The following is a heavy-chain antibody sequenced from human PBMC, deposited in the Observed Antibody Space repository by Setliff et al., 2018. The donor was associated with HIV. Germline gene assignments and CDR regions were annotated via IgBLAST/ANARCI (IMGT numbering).Heavy chain of an antibody. D-gene: IGHD4-17*01. CDR2: INSGTGNT. Sequence: AASVKVSCKASGFIFTNYGIHWVRQAPGHSLEWMGSINSGTGNTIYSQKFQGRVTFSRDTSASTAHMELSSLRSEDTAVYYCANSVTDASYWYFIHWGRGSPVTVSS. V-gene: IGHV1-3*01. CDR1: GFIFTNYG. J-gene: IGHJ2*01. CDR3: ANSVTDASYWYFIH.